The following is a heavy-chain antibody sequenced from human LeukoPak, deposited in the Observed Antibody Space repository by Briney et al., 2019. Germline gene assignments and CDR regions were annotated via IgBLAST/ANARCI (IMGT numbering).Heavy chain of an antibody. Sequence: PSETLSLTCTVSGGSISSSNWWSWVRQPPGKGLEWIGKIYLGGSANYNPSLRGRVTISVDKSKNQFSLKLSSVTAADTAVYYCASTYDDYRGYAFDIWGQGTMVTVSS. V-gene: IGHV4-4*02. D-gene: IGHD4-17*01. CDR3: ASTYDDYRGYAFDI. CDR1: GGSISSSNW. CDR2: IYLGGSA. J-gene: IGHJ3*02.